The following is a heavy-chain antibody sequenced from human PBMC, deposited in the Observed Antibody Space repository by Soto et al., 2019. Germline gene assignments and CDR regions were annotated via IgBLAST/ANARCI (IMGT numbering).Heavy chain of an antibody. D-gene: IGHD3-22*01. Sequence: VASVKVSCKASGYTFTSYGISWVRQAPGQGLEWMGWISAYNGNTNYAQKLQGRVTVTTDTSTSTAYMELRSLRSDDTAVYYCARTEGYYDSSGYYYWGQGTLVTVSS. CDR2: ISAYNGNT. V-gene: IGHV1-18*01. CDR3: ARTEGYYDSSGYYY. CDR1: GYTFTSYG. J-gene: IGHJ4*02.